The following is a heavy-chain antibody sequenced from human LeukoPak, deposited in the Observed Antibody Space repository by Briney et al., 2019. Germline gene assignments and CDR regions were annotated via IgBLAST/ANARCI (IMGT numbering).Heavy chain of an antibody. D-gene: IGHD3-9*01. V-gene: IGHV3-74*01. J-gene: IGHJ4*02. CDR1: GLTFSSHW. CDR3: ARDKADYDVLSN. Sequence: GGSLRLSCAASGLTFSSHWMHWVRQAPGKGLVWVSRITNDGSSTTYADSVKGRFTISRDNAKNTLYLQMNSLRAEDTAVYYCARDKADYDVLSNWGQGTLVTVSS. CDR2: ITNDGSST.